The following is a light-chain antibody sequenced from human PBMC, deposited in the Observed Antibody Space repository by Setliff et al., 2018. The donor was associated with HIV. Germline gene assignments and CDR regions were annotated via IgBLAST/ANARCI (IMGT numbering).Light chain of an antibody. Sequence: DIQMTQSPSSLSASVGDSVTITCRASQDISNSLAWYQQKPGKAPKLLLFATSRLESGVPSRFNGRGSGTDYTLTITSLQPEDFATYYCQQYYNSYGTFGQGTKVDIK. CDR3: QQYYNSYGT. CDR2: ATS. V-gene: IGKV1-NL1*01. CDR1: QDISNS. J-gene: IGKJ1*01.